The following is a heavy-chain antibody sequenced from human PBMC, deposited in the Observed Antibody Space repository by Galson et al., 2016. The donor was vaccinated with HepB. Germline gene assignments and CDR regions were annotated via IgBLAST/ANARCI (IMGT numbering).Heavy chain of an antibody. J-gene: IGHJ6*02. CDR1: GFTFSIYS. Sequence: SLRLSCAASGFTFSIYSMTWVRQAPGKGLEWGANIKQDGSEKYYVDSVKGRFTISRDNAKNSLYLQMNSLRGEDTAVYYCARGRGVDVWGQGTTVTVSS. CDR3: ARGRGVDV. V-gene: IGHV3-7*03. CDR2: IKQDGSEK.